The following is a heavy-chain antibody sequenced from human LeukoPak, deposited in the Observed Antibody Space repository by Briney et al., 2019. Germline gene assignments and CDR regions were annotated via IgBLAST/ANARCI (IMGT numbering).Heavy chain of an antibody. J-gene: IGHJ4*02. CDR1: GGSIRSYY. D-gene: IGHD5-12*01. CDR2: IYYSGST. V-gene: IGHV4-59*01. CDR3: ARFTGLRNFDY. Sequence: SETLSLICTVSGGSIRSYYWSWIRQPPGKGLEWIGYIYYSGSTNYNPSLKSRVTISVDTSKNQFSLKLSSVTAADTAVYYCARFTGLRNFDYWGQGTLVTVSS.